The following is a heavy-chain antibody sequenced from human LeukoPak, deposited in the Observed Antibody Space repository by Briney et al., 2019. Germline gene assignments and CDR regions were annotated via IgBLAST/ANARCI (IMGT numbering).Heavy chain of an antibody. D-gene: IGHD2-2*01. V-gene: IGHV4-59*12. Sequence: KSSETLSLTCTVSGGSISSYYWSWIRQPPGKGLEWIGYIYYSGGTNYNPSLKSRVTISVDRSKNQFSLKLSSVTAADTAVYYCARGGGWDIVVVPHWFDPWGQGTLVTVSS. CDR1: GGSISSYY. J-gene: IGHJ5*02. CDR3: ARGGGWDIVVVPHWFDP. CDR2: IYYSGGT.